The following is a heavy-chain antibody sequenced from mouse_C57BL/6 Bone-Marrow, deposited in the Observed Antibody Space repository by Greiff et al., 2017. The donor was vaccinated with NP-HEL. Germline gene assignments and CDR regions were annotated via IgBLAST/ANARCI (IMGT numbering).Heavy chain of an antibody. CDR2: IYPRSGNT. Sequence: VKLMESGAELARPGASVKLSCKASGYTFISYGISWVKQRTGQGLEWIGEIYPRSGNTYYNEKFKGKATLTADKSSSTAYMELRSLTSEDSAVYFCARRRVTTVVAKGGFDYWGQGTTLTVSS. CDR3: ARRRVTTVVAKGGFDY. J-gene: IGHJ2*01. CDR1: GYTFISYG. V-gene: IGHV1-81*01. D-gene: IGHD1-1*01.